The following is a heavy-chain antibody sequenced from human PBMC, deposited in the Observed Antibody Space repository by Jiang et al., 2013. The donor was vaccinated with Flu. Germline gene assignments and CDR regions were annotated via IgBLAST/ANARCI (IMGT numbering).Heavy chain of an antibody. J-gene: IGHJ3*02. D-gene: IGHD1-26*01. V-gene: IGHV3-33*01. Sequence: QLLESGGGVVQPGRSLRLSCAASGFTFSSYGMHWVRQAPGKGLEWAAVIWYDGSNKYYADSVKGRFTISRDNSKNTLYLQMNSLRAEDTAVYYCARDLSRIVGASMNDPALNDAFDIWGQGTMVTVSS. CDR2: IWYDGSNK. CDR1: GFTFSSYG. CDR3: ARDLSRIVGASMNDPALNDAFDI.